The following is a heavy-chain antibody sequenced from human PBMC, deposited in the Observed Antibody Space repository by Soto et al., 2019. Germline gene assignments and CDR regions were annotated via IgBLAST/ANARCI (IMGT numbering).Heavy chain of an antibody. Sequence: KASETLSLTCSVSSGSLSNYQWSWIRQAPGKGLEWIGCIQSSGDTKYNPSLKSRVTMSVDTSKNQFSLKLKSVSAADRAVYFCAMGGSTLSTLNWFDPWGPGVSVTVSS. CDR2: IQSSGDT. J-gene: IGHJ5*02. D-gene: IGHD3-16*01. V-gene: IGHV4-59*01. CDR3: AMGGSTLSTLNWFDP. CDR1: SGSLSNYQ.